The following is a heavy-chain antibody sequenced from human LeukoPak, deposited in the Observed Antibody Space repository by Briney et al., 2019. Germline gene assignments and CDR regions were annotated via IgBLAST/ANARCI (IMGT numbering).Heavy chain of an antibody. CDR1: GFTFSSYG. CDR2: IRYDGSNK. J-gene: IGHJ4*02. Sequence: GGSLRLSCAASGFTFSSYGMHWVRQAPGKGLEWVACIRYDGSNKYYADSVKGRFTISRDNSKNTLYLQMNSLRAEDTAVYYCAKSQRNIVVVPAAIDYWGQGTLVTVSS. CDR3: AKSQRNIVVVPAAIDY. V-gene: IGHV3-30*02. D-gene: IGHD2-2*01.